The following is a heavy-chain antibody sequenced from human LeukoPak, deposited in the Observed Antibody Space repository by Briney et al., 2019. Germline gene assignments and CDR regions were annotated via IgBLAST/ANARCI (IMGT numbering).Heavy chain of an antibody. V-gene: IGHV3-30-3*01. CDR1: GFTFSSYA. Sequence: GGSLRLSCAASGFTFSSYAMHWVRRAPGKGLEWVAVISYDGSNKYYADSVKGRFTISRDNSKNTLYLQMNSLRAEDTAVYYCAREPSSTEAYFDYWGQGTLVTVSS. CDR3: AREPSSTEAYFDY. CDR2: ISYDGSNK. J-gene: IGHJ4*02. D-gene: IGHD6-13*01.